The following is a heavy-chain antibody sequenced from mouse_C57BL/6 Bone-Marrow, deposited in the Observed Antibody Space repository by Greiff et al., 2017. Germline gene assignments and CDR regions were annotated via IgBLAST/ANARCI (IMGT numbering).Heavy chain of an antibody. Sequence: QVQLQQSGAELARPGASVKLSCKASGYTFTSYGISWVKQRTGQGLEWIGEIYPRSGNTYYNEKFKGKATLTADKSSSTAYMELRSLTSEVSAVYCCASEVAYYYGSTWVAYWGQGNLVTVSA. CDR3: ASEVAYYYGSTWVAY. CDR2: IYPRSGNT. V-gene: IGHV1-81*01. J-gene: IGHJ3*01. CDR1: GYTFTSYG. D-gene: IGHD1-1*01.